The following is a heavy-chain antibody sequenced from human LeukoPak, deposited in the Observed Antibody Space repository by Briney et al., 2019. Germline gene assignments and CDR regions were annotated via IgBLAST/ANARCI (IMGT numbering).Heavy chain of an antibody. J-gene: IGHJ4*02. Sequence: GGSLRLSCSASGFTFSSYTMHWVRQAPGKGLEYVSAISSNGGSTYYADSVKGRFTISRDNSENTLYLQMSSLRAEDTAVYYCVKGTYGDYDPHFDYWGQGTLVTVSS. V-gene: IGHV3-64D*06. D-gene: IGHD4-17*01. CDR1: GFTFSSYT. CDR3: VKGTYGDYDPHFDY. CDR2: ISSNGGST.